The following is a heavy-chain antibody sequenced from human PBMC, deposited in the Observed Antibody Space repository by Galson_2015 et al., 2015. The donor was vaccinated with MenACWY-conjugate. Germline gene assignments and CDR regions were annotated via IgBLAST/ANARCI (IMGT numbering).Heavy chain of an antibody. V-gene: IGHV3-64D*09. CDR2: ISPSGSNT. Sequence: SLRLSCAASGFVFSSYTMHWVRQAPGEGLECISTISPSGSNTFYADSAKGRFSIPRDNSKTTVYLHMSSLRPEDTAVYYCVKAWYSRDWYSLYNFLFQHWGQGTQVIVSS. D-gene: IGHD6-19*01. CDR3: VKAWYSRDWYSLYNFLFQH. CDR1: GFVFSSYT. J-gene: IGHJ1*01.